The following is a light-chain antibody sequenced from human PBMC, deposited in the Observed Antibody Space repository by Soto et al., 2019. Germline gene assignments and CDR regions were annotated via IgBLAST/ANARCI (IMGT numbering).Light chain of an antibody. V-gene: IGLV1-51*01. Sequence: SGLTQPPSVSAAPGQKVIISCSGSSFNIGNNYVSWYQQLPGTAPKLLIYDNNKRPSGIPDRFSGSKSGTSATLAITGLQTADEADYYCGAWESSLNPYVFGTGTKVTVL. J-gene: IGLJ1*01. CDR2: DNN. CDR3: GAWESSLNPYV. CDR1: SFNIGNNY.